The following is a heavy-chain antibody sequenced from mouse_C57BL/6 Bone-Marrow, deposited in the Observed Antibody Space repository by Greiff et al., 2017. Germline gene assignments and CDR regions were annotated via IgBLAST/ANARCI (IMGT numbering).Heavy chain of an antibody. V-gene: IGHV6-3*01. J-gene: IGHJ4*01. CDR3: TRYYDYAMDY. CDR1: GFTFSNYW. Sequence: EVKVEESGGGLVQPGGSMKLSCVASGFTFSNYWMNWVRQSPEKGLEWVAQIRLKSDNYATHYAESVKGRFTISRDDSKSSVYLQMNNLRAEDTGIYYCTRYYDYAMDYWGQGTSVTVAS. D-gene: IGHD2-1*01. CDR2: IRLKSDNYAT.